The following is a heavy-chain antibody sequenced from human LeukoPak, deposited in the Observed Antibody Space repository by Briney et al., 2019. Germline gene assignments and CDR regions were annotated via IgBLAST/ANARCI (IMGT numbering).Heavy chain of an antibody. CDR1: GFTFSRYS. D-gene: IGHD3-10*01. Sequence: GGSLRLSCVASGFTFSRYSMNWVRQAPGKGLEWVSYISNSGSAYYADSVKGRLTMSRDNANNSLSLQMNSLRAEDTAVHYCARAPRGVPSSTAWARDYYYYYYMDVWGKGTTVTVSS. V-gene: IGHV3-48*04. CDR2: ISNSGSA. CDR3: ARAPRGVPSSTAWARDYYYYYYMDV. J-gene: IGHJ6*03.